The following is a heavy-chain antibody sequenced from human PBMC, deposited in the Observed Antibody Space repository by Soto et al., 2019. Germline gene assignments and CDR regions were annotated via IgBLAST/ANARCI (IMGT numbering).Heavy chain of an antibody. D-gene: IGHD3-22*01. CDR3: AKDTYYHDSSGYYVFDY. Sequence: QVQLVESGGGVVQPGRSLRLSCADSGFTFTDYGMHWVRQAPGKGLEWVAVISYDGSNKNYADSVKGRFTISRDNSKNTLYLQMHSLRAEDTAVYYCAKDTYYHDSSGYYVFDYWGQGTLFTVSS. J-gene: IGHJ4*02. V-gene: IGHV3-30*18. CDR1: GFTFTDYG. CDR2: ISYDGSNK.